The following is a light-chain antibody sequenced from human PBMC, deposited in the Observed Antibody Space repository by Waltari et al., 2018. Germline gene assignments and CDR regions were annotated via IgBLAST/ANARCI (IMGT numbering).Light chain of an antibody. Sequence: QSALTQPRPVSGSPGQSVTISCPGTSSDVGGYNYVSWYQHHPGKAPKLMIYDVSERPSGVPDRFSGSKSGNTASLTVSGLQTEDEADYYCCSYAGSYTSPILFGGGTKLTVL. V-gene: IGLV2-11*01. J-gene: IGLJ2*01. CDR3: CSYAGSYTSPIL. CDR1: SSDVGGYNY. CDR2: DVS.